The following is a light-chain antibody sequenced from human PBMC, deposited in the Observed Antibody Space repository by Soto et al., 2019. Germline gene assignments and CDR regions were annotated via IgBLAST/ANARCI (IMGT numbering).Light chain of an antibody. CDR1: TSDIGGYNS. CDR2: DVT. Sequence: QSALTQSPSASGSPGRPAPFSGPGTTSDIGGYNSVSWYQQHPGKAPKVMIYDVTKRPSGVPDRFSGSKSGNTASLTVSALQAEDEADYYCSSYTDRKHLVFGTGTKLTVL. CDR3: SSYTDRKHLV. J-gene: IGLJ1*01. V-gene: IGLV2-8*01.